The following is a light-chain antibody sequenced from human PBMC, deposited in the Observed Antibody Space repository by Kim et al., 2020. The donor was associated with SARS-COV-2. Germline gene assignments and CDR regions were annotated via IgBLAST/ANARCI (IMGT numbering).Light chain of an antibody. Sequence: SGSPGQSITICCTGTTTDHVSWYQQHPGKAPKLMIYDVYKWPSGVSHRFSGSKSDNTASLTISGLQADDEAAYYCSSYTRTHTLLFGGGTQLTVL. CDR1: TTDH. J-gene: IGLJ2*01. CDR3: SSYTRTHTLL. CDR2: DVY. V-gene: IGLV2-14*02.